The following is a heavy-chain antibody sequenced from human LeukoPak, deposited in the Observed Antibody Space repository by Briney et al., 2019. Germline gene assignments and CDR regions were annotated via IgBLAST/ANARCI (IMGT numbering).Heavy chain of an antibody. V-gene: IGHV3-23*01. CDR3: AKDFWSGYYPKY. Sequence: GGSLRLSCAASGFTFSSYAVSWVRQAPGKGLEWVSGSGSGGSTHYADSVKGRFTISRDNSKNTLYLQMNSLRAEDTAVYYCAKDFWSGYYPKYWGQGTLVTVSS. CDR1: GFTFSSYA. CDR2: SGSGGST. J-gene: IGHJ4*02. D-gene: IGHD3-3*01.